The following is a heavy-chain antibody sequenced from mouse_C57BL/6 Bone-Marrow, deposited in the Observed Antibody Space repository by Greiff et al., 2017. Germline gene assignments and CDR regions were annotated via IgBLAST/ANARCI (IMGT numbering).Heavy chain of an antibody. CDR3: ATNYYGSNYYAMDY. V-gene: IGHV1-69*01. CDR1: GYTFTSYW. D-gene: IGHD1-1*01. J-gene: IGHJ4*01. CDR2: IDPSDSYT. Sequence: QVQLQQSGAELVMPGASVKLSCKASGYTFTSYWMHWVKQRPGQGLEWIGEIDPSDSYTNYNQKFKGKSTLTVDKSSSTAYMQLSSLTSEDSAVYYCATNYYGSNYYAMDYWGQGTSVTVSS.